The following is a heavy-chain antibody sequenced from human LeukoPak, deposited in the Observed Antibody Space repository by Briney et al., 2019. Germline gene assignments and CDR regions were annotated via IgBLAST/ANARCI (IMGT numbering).Heavy chain of an antibody. V-gene: IGHV4-59*08. CDR2: IYYSGST. J-gene: IGHJ6*02. Sequence: SETLSLTCTVSGGSISSYYWSWIRQPPGRGLEWIGYIYYSGSTNYNPSLKSRVTISVDTSKNQFSLKLSSVTAADTAVYYCARRQRYCIGVSCYSAYGMDVWGQGTTVTVSS. CDR1: GGSISSYY. CDR3: ARRQRYCIGVSCYSAYGMDV. D-gene: IGHD2-15*01.